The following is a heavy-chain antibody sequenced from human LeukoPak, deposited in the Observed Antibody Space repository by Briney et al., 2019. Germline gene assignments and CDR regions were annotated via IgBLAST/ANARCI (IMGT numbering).Heavy chain of an antibody. CDR2: IYYGGST. CDR1: GGSISSYY. V-gene: IGHV4-39*01. CDR3: ARRSGRWFGELYQPYFDY. D-gene: IGHD3-10*01. J-gene: IGHJ4*02. Sequence: PSETLSLTCTVSGGSISSYYWSWIRQPPGKGLEWIGSIYYGGSTYHNPSLKSRVTISVDTSKNQFSLKLSSVTAADTAVYYCARRSGRWFGELYQPYFDYWGQGTLVTVSS.